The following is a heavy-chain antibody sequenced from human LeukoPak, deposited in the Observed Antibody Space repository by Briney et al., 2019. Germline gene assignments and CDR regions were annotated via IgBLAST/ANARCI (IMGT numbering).Heavy chain of an antibody. J-gene: IGHJ6*03. D-gene: IGHD5-18*01. CDR1: GFTFSSYG. CDR2: IRYDGSNK. Sequence: GGSLRLSCAASGFTFSSYGMHWVRQAPGKGLEWVAFIRYDGSNKYYADSVKGRFTISRDNSKNTLYLQMNSLRAEDTAVYYCAKDSRIQLSLIYYYYYMDVWGKGTTVTISS. V-gene: IGHV3-30*02. CDR3: AKDSRIQLSLIYYYYYMDV.